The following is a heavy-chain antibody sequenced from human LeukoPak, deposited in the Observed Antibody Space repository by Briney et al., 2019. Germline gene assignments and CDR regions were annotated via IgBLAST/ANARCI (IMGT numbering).Heavy chain of an antibody. CDR2: ISSRSGSSI. Sequence: GGSLRLSCAASGFTFGDYYMTWIRQAPGKGLEWVSYISSRSGSSIYYGDSVKGRISVSRDNAKNSLYLQMNSLRAEDTAVCYCARMNYVSTGWGAPFDYWGQETLVTVSS. D-gene: IGHD1-7*01. J-gene: IGHJ4*02. CDR3: ARMNYVSTGWGAPFDY. CDR1: GFTFGDYY. V-gene: IGHV3-11*04.